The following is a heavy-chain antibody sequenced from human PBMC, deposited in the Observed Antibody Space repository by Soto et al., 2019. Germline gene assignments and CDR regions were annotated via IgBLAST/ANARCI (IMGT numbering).Heavy chain of an antibody. D-gene: IGHD2-15*01. CDR2: IYYSGST. V-gene: IGHV4-31*03. CDR1: GGSISSGGYY. J-gene: IGHJ4*02. Sequence: PSETLSLTCTVSGGSISSGGYYWSWIRQHPGKGLEWIGYIYYSGSTYYNPSLKSRVTISVDTSKNQFSLKLSSVTAADTAVYYCARDGCSGGSCYAKGYYFDYWGQGTLVTVSS. CDR3: ARDGCSGGSCYAKGYYFDY.